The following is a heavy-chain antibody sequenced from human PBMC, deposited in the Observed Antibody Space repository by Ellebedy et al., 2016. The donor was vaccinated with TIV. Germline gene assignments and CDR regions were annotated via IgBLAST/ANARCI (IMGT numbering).Heavy chain of an antibody. J-gene: IGHJ4*02. D-gene: IGHD1-26*01. CDR1: GFTFSSSA. Sequence: LSLTCAASGFTFSSSAMSWVRQAPGKGLEWVSTISHTGSRTYYANSVEGRFIISRDNSKNTLYLQMSSLRAEDTAIYFCAKDGKGFDYWGQGILVTVSS. V-gene: IGHV3-23*01. CDR3: AKDGKGFDY. CDR2: ISHTGSRT.